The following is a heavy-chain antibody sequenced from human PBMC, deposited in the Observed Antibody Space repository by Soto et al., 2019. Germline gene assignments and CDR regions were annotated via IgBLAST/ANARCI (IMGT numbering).Heavy chain of an antibody. CDR2: INPSGGST. CDR3: ARDQGDDIVVVPAAIPSAFDI. J-gene: IGHJ3*02. V-gene: IGHV1-46*03. Sequence: GASVKVSCKASGYTFTGYYIHWVRQAPGQGLEWMGLINPSGGSTSYAQKFQGRVTMTRDTSTSTVYMELSSLRSEDTAVYYCARDQGDDIVVVPAAIPSAFDIWGQGTMVTVSS. D-gene: IGHD2-2*01. CDR1: GYTFTGYY.